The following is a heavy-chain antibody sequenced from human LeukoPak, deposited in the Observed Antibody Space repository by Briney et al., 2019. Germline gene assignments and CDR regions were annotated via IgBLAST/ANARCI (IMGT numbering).Heavy chain of an antibody. V-gene: IGHV1-18*01. CDR1: GYSFSSYG. D-gene: IGHD1-7*01. CDR2: INTYNGHT. CDR3: ARDPRITGTTAYYFDY. J-gene: IGHJ4*02. Sequence: ASVKVSCKASGYSFSSYGFSWVRQAPGQGLEWVGWINTYNGHTNYTQTLQGRVTMTTDTSTSTAYMELRNLGPDDTAVYFCARDPRITGTTAYYFDYWGQGTLVTVSS.